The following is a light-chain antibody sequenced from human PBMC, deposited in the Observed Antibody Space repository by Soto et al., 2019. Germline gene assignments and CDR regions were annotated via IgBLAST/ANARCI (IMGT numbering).Light chain of an antibody. CDR1: SSDVGGYNY. V-gene: IGLV2-14*01. J-gene: IGLJ2*01. CDR3: SSYTSSSTRV. Sequence: QSALTQPASVSGSPGQSITISCTGTSSDVGGYNYVPWYQQHPGKAPKLIIYEVSKRTSGVSNRFSGSKSGNTASLTISGLQAEDEADYYCSSYTSSSTRVFGGGTKLTVL. CDR2: EVS.